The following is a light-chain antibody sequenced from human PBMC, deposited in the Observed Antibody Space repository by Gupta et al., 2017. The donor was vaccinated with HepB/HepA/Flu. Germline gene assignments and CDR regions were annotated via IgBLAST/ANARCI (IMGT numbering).Light chain of an antibody. V-gene: IGKV3-15*01. CDR2: GAS. Sequence: ETLMTQSPVTLSVSPGERVTLSCRASQSVSRNLAWYQKKPGQAPRLLIYGASTRATGIPARFIGSGSETEFTLTISSLQSEDFAVYYCQQYDGRPPLTFGGGTKVEIK. CDR3: QQYDGRPPLT. CDR1: QSVSRN. J-gene: IGKJ4*01.